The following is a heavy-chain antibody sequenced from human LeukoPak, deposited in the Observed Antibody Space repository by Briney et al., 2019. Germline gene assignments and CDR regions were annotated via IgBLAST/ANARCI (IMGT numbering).Heavy chain of an antibody. CDR1: GFTFSSYA. CDR2: FSGTSDNT. J-gene: IGHJ4*02. D-gene: IGHD6-19*01. Sequence: GGSLRLSCAASGFTFSSYAMSWVRQAPGKRLDWVSTFSGTSDNTYYADSVKGRFTISRDNSKNTLYLQMHSLRAEDTAVYYCAKRVSRPQYFFDYWGQGTLVTVSS. CDR3: AKRVSRPQYFFDY. V-gene: IGHV3-23*01.